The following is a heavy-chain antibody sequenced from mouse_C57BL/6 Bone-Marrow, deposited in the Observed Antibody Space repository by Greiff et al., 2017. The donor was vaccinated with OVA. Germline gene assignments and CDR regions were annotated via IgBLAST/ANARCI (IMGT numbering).Heavy chain of an antibody. V-gene: IGHV1-61*01. J-gene: IGHJ4*01. CDR3: ARCDRCYAMDY. CDR1: GYTFTSYW. CDR2: IYTTDSET. D-gene: IGHD2-13*01. Sequence: QVQLQQPGAELVRPGSSVKLSCKASGYTFTSYWMDWVKQRPGQGLEWIGNIYTTDSETHYNQKFKDKGTLTVDKSSSTDYMQLSSLTSEDSAFYYCARCDRCYAMDYWGQGTSVTVSS.